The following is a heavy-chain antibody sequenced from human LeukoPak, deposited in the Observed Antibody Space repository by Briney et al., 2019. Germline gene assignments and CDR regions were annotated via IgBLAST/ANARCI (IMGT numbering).Heavy chain of an antibody. CDR3: ARGNGGNSLY. D-gene: IGHD4-23*01. J-gene: IGHJ4*02. V-gene: IGHV3-74*01. CDR1: GFTFSSYW. Sequence: GGSLRLSCAASGFTFSSYWMHWVRQAPGKGLVWVSRILSDGSITIYADSVQGRFTISRDNAKNTLYLQMNSLRLEDTAVYYCARGNGGNSLYWGQGTLVTVSS. CDR2: ILSDGSIT.